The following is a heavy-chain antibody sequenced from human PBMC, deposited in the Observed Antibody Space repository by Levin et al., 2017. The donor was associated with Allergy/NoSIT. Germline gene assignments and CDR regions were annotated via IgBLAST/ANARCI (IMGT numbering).Heavy chain of an antibody. V-gene: IGHV4-38-2*02. Sequence: PSETLSLTCIVSGSSFSSGFHWGWIRQPPGKGLEWIGSIYHNGNTNYNPSLKSRVTVSLVTSKNQFSLRLSSVTAADTALYYCAEVVGVVIPAAIDCWGQGTLVTVSS. D-gene: IGHD2-15*01. CDR2: IYHNGNT. J-gene: IGHJ4*02. CDR3: AEVVGVVIPAAIDC. CDR1: GSSFSSGFH.